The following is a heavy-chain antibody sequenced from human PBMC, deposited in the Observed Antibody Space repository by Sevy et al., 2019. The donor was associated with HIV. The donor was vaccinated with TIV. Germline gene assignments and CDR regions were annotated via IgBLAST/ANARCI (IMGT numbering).Heavy chain of an antibody. D-gene: IGHD3-22*01. CDR3: ATAREYYEDNSGYFDY. Sequence: ASVKVSCKVSGHTLTEISMHWVRQTPGRGLEWMGRFDPEDGETIYAQKFQGRITMTEDTSTETAYLELRSLRSEDTAVYYRATAREYYEDNSGYFDYWGPGTLVTVSS. CDR2: FDPEDGET. V-gene: IGHV1-24*01. CDR1: GHTLTEIS. J-gene: IGHJ4*02.